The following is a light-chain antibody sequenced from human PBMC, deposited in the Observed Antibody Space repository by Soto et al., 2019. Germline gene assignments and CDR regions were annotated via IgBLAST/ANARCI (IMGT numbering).Light chain of an antibody. V-gene: IGLV1-40*01. Sequence: QSVLTQPPSVSGAPGQRVTISCTGSSSNIGAGYDVHWYQQLPGTAPKLLIYANNNRPSGVPGRFSGSKSGTSASLAITGLQAEDEADYYCQPYDSSLSGYVFGTGTKVTVL. CDR1: SSNIGAGYD. CDR3: QPYDSSLSGYV. CDR2: ANN. J-gene: IGLJ1*01.